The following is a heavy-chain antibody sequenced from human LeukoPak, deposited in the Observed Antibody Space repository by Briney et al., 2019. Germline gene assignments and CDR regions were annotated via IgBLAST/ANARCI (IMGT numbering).Heavy chain of an antibody. CDR2: ISGSGGST. D-gene: IGHD3-22*01. V-gene: IGHV3-23*01. CDR1: GFTFSSHA. CDR3: AKDSPYYYDSSGYSDY. Sequence: GGSLRLSCAASGFTFSSHAMSWVRQAPGKGLGWVSAISGSGGSTYYADSVKGRFTISRDNPKNTLYLQMNSLRAEDTAVYYCAKDSPYYYDSSGYSDYWGQGTLVTVSS. J-gene: IGHJ4*02.